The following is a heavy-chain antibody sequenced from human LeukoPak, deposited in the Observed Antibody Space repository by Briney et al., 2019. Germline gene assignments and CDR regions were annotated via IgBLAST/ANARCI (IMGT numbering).Heavy chain of an antibody. CDR1: GFTFSSYG. CDR2: IWYDGSNK. Sequence: GGSLRLSCAASGFTFSSYGMHWVRQAPGKGLEWVAVIWYDGSNKYYADSVKGRFTISRDNSKNTLYLQMNSLRAEDTAVYYCARQRRGGPPSIAVAGINPHLFDYWGQGTLVTVSS. J-gene: IGHJ4*02. CDR3: ARQRRGGPPSIAVAGINPHLFDY. D-gene: IGHD6-19*01. V-gene: IGHV3-33*01.